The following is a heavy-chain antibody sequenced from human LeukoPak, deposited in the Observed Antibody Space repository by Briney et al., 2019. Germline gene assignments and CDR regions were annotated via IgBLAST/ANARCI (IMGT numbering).Heavy chain of an antibody. Sequence: ASVKVSCKASGYTLTSYGISWMRQAHGQGLEWMGCISAYNGNTNYAQKLQGRVTMTTDTSTSTAYMELRSLRSDDTAVYYCARGTKSGYEIREFDYWGQGTLVTVSS. CDR3: ARGTKSGYEIREFDY. V-gene: IGHV1-18*01. D-gene: IGHD5-12*01. CDR1: GYTLTSYG. J-gene: IGHJ4*02. CDR2: ISAYNGNT.